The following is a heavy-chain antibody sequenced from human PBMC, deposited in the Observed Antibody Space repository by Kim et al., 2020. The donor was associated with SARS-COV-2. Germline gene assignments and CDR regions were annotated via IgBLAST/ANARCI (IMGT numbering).Heavy chain of an antibody. CDR1: GGSISSKY. J-gene: IGHJ5*02. D-gene: IGHD1-1*01. Sequence: SETLSLTCTVSGGSISSKYWTWIRQPPGKGLEWIGYIYYRGSTNYNPSLKSRVIMSVDTSKNQFSLKLTSVTAAATAGYYFAVKTEYTWFDTLGQGTLV. V-gene: IGHV4-59*13. CDR2: IYYRGST. CDR3: AVKTEYTWFDT.